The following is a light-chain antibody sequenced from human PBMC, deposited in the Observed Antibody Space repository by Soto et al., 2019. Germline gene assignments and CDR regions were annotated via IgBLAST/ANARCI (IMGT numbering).Light chain of an antibody. J-gene: IGLJ1*01. V-gene: IGLV2-14*01. Sequence: QSALTQPSSVYASPGQSISISCPGTSDDIGAYDYVSWYQQHPGKSPKLRLYEVSNRPSVVSTRFSGSKSGNTASPTISGVQADDEADYYCSSYRSSDTLEVFGTGTKVTVL. CDR1: SDDIGAYDY. CDR3: SSYRSSDTLEV. CDR2: EVS.